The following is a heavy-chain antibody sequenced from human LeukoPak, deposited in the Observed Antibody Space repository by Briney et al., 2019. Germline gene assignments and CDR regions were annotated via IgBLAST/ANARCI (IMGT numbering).Heavy chain of an antibody. CDR1: GFTFSNYW. CDR3: ARDLDGYRSGNGA. J-gene: IGHJ5*02. Sequence: GGSLRLSCAASGFTFSNYWMHWVRQAPGKGLVWVSRINTGGSSTDYADSVKGRFAISRDNAKNTLYLQMNSLRAEDTAVYYCARDLDGYRSGNGAWGQGTLVTVSS. V-gene: IGHV3-74*01. D-gene: IGHD5-12*01. CDR2: INTGGSST.